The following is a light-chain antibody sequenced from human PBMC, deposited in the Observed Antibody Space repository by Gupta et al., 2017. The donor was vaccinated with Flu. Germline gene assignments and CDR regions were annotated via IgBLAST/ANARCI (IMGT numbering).Light chain of an antibody. CDR3: MQGAHWPWA. V-gene: IGKV2-30*01. CDR1: QGLVYIDVSTQ. Sequence: ISCRSNQGLVYIDVSTQLHWFQQRPGQSPRRLIYQVSYRDSGVPDRFSGSGSGTDFTLNISRVEAEDVGVYFCMQGAHWPWAFGQGTKVEVK. J-gene: IGKJ1*01. CDR2: QVS.